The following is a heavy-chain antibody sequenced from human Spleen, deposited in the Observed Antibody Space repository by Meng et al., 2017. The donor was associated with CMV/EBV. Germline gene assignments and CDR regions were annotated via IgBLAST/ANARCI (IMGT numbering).Heavy chain of an antibody. CDR3: ARPPHDYGDFWYFDL. Sequence: GEFLKISCAASGFTFSNYSMNWVRQAPGKGLEWVSSISSSTNFIYYADSVKGRFTISRDNAKNSLYLQMDSLRDEDTAVYYCARPPHDYGDFWYFDLWGRGTLVTVSS. V-gene: IGHV3-21*01. D-gene: IGHD4-17*01. CDR2: ISSSTNFI. CDR1: GFTFSNYS. J-gene: IGHJ2*01.